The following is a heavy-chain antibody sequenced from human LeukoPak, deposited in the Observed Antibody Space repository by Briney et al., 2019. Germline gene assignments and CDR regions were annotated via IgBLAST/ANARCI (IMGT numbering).Heavy chain of an antibody. CDR1: GFTFSNYW. V-gene: IGHV3-74*01. J-gene: IGHJ4*02. CDR3: ARDTYSIAE. D-gene: IGHD1-26*01. CDR2: IHSDGGTT. Sequence: GSLRLSCAASGFTFSNYWMHWVRQAPGKGLVWVSLIHSDGGTTNYADSVKGRFTISRDNAKNTLYLQMNSLRVEDTAVYYCARDTYSIAEWGQGTLVTVSS.